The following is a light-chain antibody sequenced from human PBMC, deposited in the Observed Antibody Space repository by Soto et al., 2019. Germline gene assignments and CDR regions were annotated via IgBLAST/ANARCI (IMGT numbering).Light chain of an antibody. J-gene: IGKJ3*01. CDR1: QDIRTD. CDR2: LAS. V-gene: IGKV1-17*01. CDR3: LQHNSYPIT. Sequence: DTQMTQSPSSLSASVGDRVTITCRASQDIRTDLAWYQQKPGKAPKRLIYLASNLQSGVPSRFSGSGSGAEFTLTSSSLQPADFGTYFCLQHNSYPITFGPGTKVEIK.